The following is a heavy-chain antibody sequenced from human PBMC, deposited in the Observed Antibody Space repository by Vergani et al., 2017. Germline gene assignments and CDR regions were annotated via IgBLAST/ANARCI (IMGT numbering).Heavy chain of an antibody. CDR1: GFSLTTGGVG. CDR2: AYWNDDD. V-gene: IGHV2-5*01. D-gene: IGHD3-22*01. CDR3: VHRLGYYDWDGAFRV. J-gene: IGHJ3*01. Sequence: QITLMESGPTLVKPTQTLTLTCTFSGFSLTTGGVGVGWIRPPPGLALVLLVFAYWNDDDHYSPSLKSRATITKDTSKHELILTMTTMDPVDTATYYCVHRLGYYDWDGAFRVWGPGGMVGVCS.